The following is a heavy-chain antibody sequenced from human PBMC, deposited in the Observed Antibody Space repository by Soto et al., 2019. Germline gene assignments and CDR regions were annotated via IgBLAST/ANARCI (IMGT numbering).Heavy chain of an antibody. J-gene: IGHJ4*02. CDR2: INSDGSST. D-gene: IGHD6-6*01. Sequence: GGSLRLSCAASGFTVSSNHMSWVRQAPGKGLEWVSWINSDGSSTSYADSVKGRFTISRDNAKNTLYLQMNSLRAEDTAVYYCASGGSSLNFDSWGQGTLVTVSS. CDR1: GFTVSSNH. V-gene: IGHV3-74*01. CDR3: ASGGSSLNFDS.